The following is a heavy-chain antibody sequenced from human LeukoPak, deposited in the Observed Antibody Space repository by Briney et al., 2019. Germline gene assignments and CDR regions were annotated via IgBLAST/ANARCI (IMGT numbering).Heavy chain of an antibody. D-gene: IGHD3-22*01. CDR2: ISWNSGSI. CDR1: GFTFDDYA. V-gene: IGHV3-9*01. Sequence: GGSLRLSCAASGFTFDDYAMHWVRHAPGKGLEWVSGISWNSGSIGYADSVKGRFTISRDNAKNSLYLQMNSLRAEDTALYYCAKDIGYYYDSSGYDYWGQGTLVTVSS. J-gene: IGHJ4*02. CDR3: AKDIGYYYDSSGYDY.